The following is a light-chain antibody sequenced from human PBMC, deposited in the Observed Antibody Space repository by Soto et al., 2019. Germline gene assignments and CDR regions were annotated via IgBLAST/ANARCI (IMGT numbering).Light chain of an antibody. CDR3: QQYDDWPLT. Sequence: EVVLTQSPGTLSVSPGERATFTCRASQSIGSDLAWYQQRPGQAPRLLIDGASTRATGIPARFSGSGSGTEFNLTISSLQSEDFAVYYCQQYDDWPLTFGPATKVDLK. J-gene: IGKJ3*01. CDR1: QSIGSD. CDR2: GAS. V-gene: IGKV3-15*01.